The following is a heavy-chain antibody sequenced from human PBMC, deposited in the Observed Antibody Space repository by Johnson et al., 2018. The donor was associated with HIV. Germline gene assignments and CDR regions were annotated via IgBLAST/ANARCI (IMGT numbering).Heavy chain of an antibody. J-gene: IGHJ3*02. CDR1: GFTFSSYG. Sequence: EVQLVESGGGVVQPGKSLRLSCAASGFTFSSYGMHWVRQAPGKGLEWVSYISSSDSAIWYADSVKGRFTVSRDNAKNSLYLQMNSLRAEDTAVYYCARSVNAGRPFDIWGQGTLVTVSS. CDR2: ISSSDSAI. CDR3: ARSVNAGRPFDI. D-gene: IGHD2-8*01. V-gene: IGHV3-48*04.